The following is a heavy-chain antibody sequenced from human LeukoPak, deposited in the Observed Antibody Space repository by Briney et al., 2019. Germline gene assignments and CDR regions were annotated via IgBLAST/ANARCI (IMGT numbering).Heavy chain of an antibody. Sequence: SETLSLTCAVYGGCFSGYYWSWIRQPPGKGLEWIGEINHSGSTNYNPSLKSRVTISVDTSKNQFSLKLSSVTAADTAVYYCARVYSSGGSCYKLDYWGQGTLVTVSS. V-gene: IGHV4-34*01. CDR1: GGCFSGYY. CDR3: ARVYSSGGSCYKLDY. D-gene: IGHD2-15*01. J-gene: IGHJ4*02. CDR2: INHSGST.